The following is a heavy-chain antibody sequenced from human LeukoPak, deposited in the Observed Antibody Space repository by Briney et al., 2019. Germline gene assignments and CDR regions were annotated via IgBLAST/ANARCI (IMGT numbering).Heavy chain of an antibody. V-gene: IGHV3-7*05. Sequence: GGSLRLSCAASGFTFSSYWMSWVRQAPGKGLEWVANIKQDGSEKYYVDSVKGRFTISRDNAKNSLYLQMNSLRADDTAVYYCARGALKMNDADYWVQGTLVTVSS. D-gene: IGHD1-1*01. CDR3: ARGALKMNDADY. CDR2: IKQDGSEK. J-gene: IGHJ4*02. CDR1: GFTFSSYW.